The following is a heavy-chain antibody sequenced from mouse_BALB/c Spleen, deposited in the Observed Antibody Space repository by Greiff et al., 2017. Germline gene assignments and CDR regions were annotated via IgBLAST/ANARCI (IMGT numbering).Heavy chain of an antibody. CDR2: IWSGGST. CDR1: GFSLTSYG. Sequence: VQLVESGPGLVQPSQSLSITCTVSGFSLTSYGVHWVRQSPGKGLEWQGVIWSGGSTDYNAAFISRLSISKDNSKSQVFFKMNSLQADDTAIYYCARNGGGGTAWFAYWGQGTLVTVSA. CDR3: ARNGGGGTAWFAY. D-gene: IGHD3-3*01. V-gene: IGHV2-4-1*01. J-gene: IGHJ3*01.